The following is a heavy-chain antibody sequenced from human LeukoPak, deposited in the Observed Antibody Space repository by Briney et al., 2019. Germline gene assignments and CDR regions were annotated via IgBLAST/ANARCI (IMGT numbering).Heavy chain of an antibody. CDR2: MNPNSGNT. CDR1: GYTFTSYD. D-gene: IGHD6-13*01. CDR3: ARGVGYSGSWYRMVEWFDP. J-gene: IGHJ5*02. Sequence: ASVKVSCKASGYTFTSYDINWVRQATGQGLEWMGWMNPNSGNTGYAQKFQGRVTMTRNTSISTAYMELSSLRSEDTAVYYCARGVGYSGSWYRMVEWFDPWGQGTLVTVSS. V-gene: IGHV1-8*01.